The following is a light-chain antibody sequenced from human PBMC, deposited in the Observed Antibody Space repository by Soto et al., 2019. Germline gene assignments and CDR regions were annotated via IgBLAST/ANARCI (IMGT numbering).Light chain of an antibody. Sequence: ENVLTQSPGTLSLSPGERATLSCRASQSVRSSSLAWYQQKRGQPPRLLIYGASSRATGIPDRFSGSGSGTDFTLTISGLETEDFVMYYCQQYGSSPQTFGQGTKVDIK. CDR1: QSVRSSS. CDR2: GAS. J-gene: IGKJ1*01. V-gene: IGKV3-20*01. CDR3: QQYGSSPQT.